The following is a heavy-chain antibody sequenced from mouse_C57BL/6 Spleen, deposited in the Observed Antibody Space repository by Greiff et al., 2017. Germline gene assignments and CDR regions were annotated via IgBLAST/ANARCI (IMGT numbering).Heavy chain of an antibody. J-gene: IGHJ4*01. V-gene: IGHV3-8*01. Sequence: EVKLMESGPGLAKPSQTLSLTCSVTGYSITSDYWNWIRKFPGNKLEYMGYISYSGSTYYNPSLKSRISITRDTSKNQYYLQLNSVTTEDTATDYCARWRGYGSSLYYYAMDDWGQGTSVTVSS. CDR2: ISYSGST. D-gene: IGHD1-1*01. CDR1: GYSITSDY. CDR3: ARWRGYGSSLYYYAMDD.